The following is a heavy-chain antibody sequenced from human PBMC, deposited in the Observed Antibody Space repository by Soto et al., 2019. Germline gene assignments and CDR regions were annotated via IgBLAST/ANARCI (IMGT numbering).Heavy chain of an antibody. CDR3: ARSQNSSGYCTRWYDP. J-gene: IGHJ5*02. V-gene: IGHV1-69*13. Sequence: SVQVSCKSSGGTFSTYTLAWVRQAPGQGLEWVGGIIPIFGTANYPQKFKGRVTITADESTSAAYMELSSQRSEDTAVYYCARSQNSSGYCTRWYDPWGQGTLVTVSS. CDR2: IIPIFGTA. CDR1: GGTFSTYT. D-gene: IGHD3-22*01.